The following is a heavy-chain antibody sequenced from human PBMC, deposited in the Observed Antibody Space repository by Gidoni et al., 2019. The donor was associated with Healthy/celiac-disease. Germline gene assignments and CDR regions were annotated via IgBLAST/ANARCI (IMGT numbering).Heavy chain of an antibody. V-gene: IGHV3-30-3*01. CDR1: GFTFSSYA. CDR3: ARGILLYDILTGYYL. D-gene: IGHD3-9*01. J-gene: IGHJ4*02. Sequence: QVQLVESGGGVVQPGRSLRLSCAASGFTFSSYAMHWVRQAPGKGREWVAVISYDGSNKYYADSVKGRFTISRDNSKNTLYLQMNSLRAEDTAVYYCARGILLYDILTGYYLWGQGTLVTVSS. CDR2: ISYDGSNK.